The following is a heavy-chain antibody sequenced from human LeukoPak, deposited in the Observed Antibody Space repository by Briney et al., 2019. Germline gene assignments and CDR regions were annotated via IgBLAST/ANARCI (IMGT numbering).Heavy chain of an antibody. J-gene: IGHJ4*02. Sequence: PSETLSLTCTVSGGSISSYYWSWIRQPAGKGLEWIGRIYTTGSTYYNPSLKSRVTISVDTSKNQFSLKLSSVTAADTAVYYCARLTLRNTLFDYWGQGTLVTVSS. CDR2: IYTTGST. V-gene: IGHV4-4*07. D-gene: IGHD2-2*02. CDR1: GGSISSYY. CDR3: ARLTLRNTLFDY.